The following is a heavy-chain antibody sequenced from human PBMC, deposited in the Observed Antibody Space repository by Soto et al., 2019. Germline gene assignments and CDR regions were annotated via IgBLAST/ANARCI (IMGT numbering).Heavy chain of an antibody. V-gene: IGHV1-69*01. CDR2: IIPIFGTA. Sequence: QVRLVQSGAEVKKPGSSVKVSCKASGGTFSSYAISWVRQAPGQGLEWMGGIIPIFGTANYAQKFQGRVTITADESTSTAYMELSSLRSEDTAVYYCALTVTTDSGDYYYGMDVWGQGTTVTVSS. CDR3: ALTVTTDSGDYYYGMDV. J-gene: IGHJ6*02. D-gene: IGHD4-4*01. CDR1: GGTFSSYA.